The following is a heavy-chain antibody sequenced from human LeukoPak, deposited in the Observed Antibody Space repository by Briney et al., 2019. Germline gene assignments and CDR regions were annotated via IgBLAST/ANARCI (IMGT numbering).Heavy chain of an antibody. CDR1: GGSISSYY. V-gene: IGHV4-30-4*08. CDR2: IYYSGST. D-gene: IGHD7-27*01. Sequence: PSETLSLTCTVSGGSISSYYWSWIRQPPGKGLEWIGYIYYSGSTYYNPSLKSRVTISVDTSKNQFSLKLSSVTAADTAVYYCARANWHNWFDPWGQGTLVTVSS. J-gene: IGHJ5*02. CDR3: ARANWHNWFDP.